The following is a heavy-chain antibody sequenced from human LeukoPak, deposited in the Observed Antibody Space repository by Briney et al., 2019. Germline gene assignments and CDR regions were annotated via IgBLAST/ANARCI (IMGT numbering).Heavy chain of an antibody. CDR1: GFSFNNDW. CDR2: INQDGSEK. V-gene: IGHV3-7*03. CDR3: TTTGNPSLIDI. Sequence: GGSLRLSCATSGFSFNNDWMDWVRQAPGKGLEWVANINQDGSEKNCLDSVKGRFTISRDNAQNSLYLQMNGLKTEDTAVYYCTTTGNPSLIDIWGQGTMVTVSS. J-gene: IGHJ3*02. D-gene: IGHD1-14*01.